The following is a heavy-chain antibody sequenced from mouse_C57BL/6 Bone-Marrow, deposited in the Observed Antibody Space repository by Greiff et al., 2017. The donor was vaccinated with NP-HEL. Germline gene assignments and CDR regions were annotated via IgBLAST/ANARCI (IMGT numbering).Heavy chain of an antibody. CDR3: ARAGLDFDV. V-gene: IGHV5-4*03. CDR1: GFTFSSYA. J-gene: IGHJ1*03. CDR2: ISDGGSYT. D-gene: IGHD4-1*01. Sequence: EVNLVESGGGLVKPGGSLKLSCAASGFTFSSYAMSWVRQTPEKRLEWVATISDGGSYTYYPDNVKGRFTISRDNAKNNLYLQMSHLKSEDTAMYYCARAGLDFDVWGTGTTVTVSS.